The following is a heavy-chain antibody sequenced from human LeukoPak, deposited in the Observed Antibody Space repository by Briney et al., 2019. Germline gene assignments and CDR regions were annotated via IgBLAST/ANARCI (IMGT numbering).Heavy chain of an antibody. CDR3: ARYRQSPSDAFDL. V-gene: IGHV4-59*08. D-gene: IGHD3-16*02. CDR1: GGSISSYY. J-gene: IGHJ3*01. Sequence: SETLSLTCTVSGGSISSYYWSWIRQPPGKGLEWIGYIYYSGSTNYNPSLKSRVTISVDTSQNQFSLKLNSVTAADTAIYYCARYRQSPSDAFDLWGQGTMVTVSS. CDR2: IYYSGST.